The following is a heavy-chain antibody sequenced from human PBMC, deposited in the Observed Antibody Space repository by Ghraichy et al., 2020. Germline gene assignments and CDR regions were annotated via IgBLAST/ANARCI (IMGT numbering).Heavy chain of an antibody. CDR2: ISSSSSYT. V-gene: IGHV3-11*05. D-gene: IGHD1-26*01. J-gene: IGHJ5*02. CDR3: ARDPIVGATRGDNWFDP. CDR1: GFTFSDYY. Sequence: GGSLRLSCAASGFTFSDYYMSWIRQAPGKGLEWVSYISSSSSYTNYADSVKGRFTISRDNAKNSLYLQMNSLRAEDTAVYYCARDPIVGATRGDNWFDPWGQGTLVTVSS.